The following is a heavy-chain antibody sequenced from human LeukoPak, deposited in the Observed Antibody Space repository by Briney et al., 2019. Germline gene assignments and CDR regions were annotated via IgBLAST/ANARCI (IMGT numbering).Heavy chain of an antibody. J-gene: IGHJ4*02. V-gene: IGHV1-24*01. CDR3: ATSRTSIVGATTPYCFDY. CDR2: FDPEDGET. D-gene: IGHD1-26*01. CDR1: GYTLTELS. Sequence: GASVKASCKVSGYTLTELSMHWVRQAPGKGLEWMGGFDPEDGETIYAQKFQGRVTMTEDTSTDTAYMELSSLRSEDTAVYYCATSRTSIVGATTPYCFDYWGQGTLVTVSS.